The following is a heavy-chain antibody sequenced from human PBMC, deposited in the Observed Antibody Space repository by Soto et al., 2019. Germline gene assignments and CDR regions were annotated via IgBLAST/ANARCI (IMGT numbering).Heavy chain of an antibody. CDR3: ARSYGRGGSCLGFDVFDI. CDR2: IKHDGSST. J-gene: IGHJ3*02. D-gene: IGHD2-15*01. V-gene: IGHV3-74*01. CDR1: GFTFSNHW. Sequence: EVQLVESGGGLVQPGGSLRLSCAASGFTFSNHWMHWVRQAPGKGLAWVSRIKHDGSSTTYADSVKGRFTIFRDNAKNTVYLKMNSLRGEDTAVYYCARSYGRGGSCLGFDVFDIWGQGTTVTVS.